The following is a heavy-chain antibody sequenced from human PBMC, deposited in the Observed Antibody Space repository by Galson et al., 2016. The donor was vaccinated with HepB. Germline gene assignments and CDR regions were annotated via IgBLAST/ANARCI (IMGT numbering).Heavy chain of an antibody. J-gene: IGHJ6*04. V-gene: IGHV3-23*01. CDR2: IRAGGEST. CDR3: AKDIRPVKATLDYYFYAMDV. D-gene: IGHD1-1*01. Sequence: SLRLSCAASGFTFSMYGMDWVRQAPGKGLEWVSAIRAGGESTSYADSVKGRFTISRDNSKDTLYLQMDNLRAEDTAVYYCAKDIRPVKATLDYYFYAMDVWGSGTTVTVSS. CDR1: GFTFSMYG.